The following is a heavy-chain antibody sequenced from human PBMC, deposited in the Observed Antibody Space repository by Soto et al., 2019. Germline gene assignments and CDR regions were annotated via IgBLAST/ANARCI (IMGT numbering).Heavy chain of an antibody. D-gene: IGHD6-19*01. J-gene: IGHJ4*02. CDR1: GYTFTSYG. Sequence: ASVKVSCKASGYTFTSYGIIWVRQAPGQGLEWMGWISANNGNTKYAQNFQGRVTMTTDTSTSTAYMELRSLRSDDTAVYYCARGSGSIAVAGTSYWGQGTLVTVSS. CDR3: ARGSGSIAVAGTSY. V-gene: IGHV1-18*01. CDR2: ISANNGNT.